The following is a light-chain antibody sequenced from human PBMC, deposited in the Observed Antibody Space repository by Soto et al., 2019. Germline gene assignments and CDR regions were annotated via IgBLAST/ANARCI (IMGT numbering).Light chain of an antibody. V-gene: IGKV3-20*01. CDR3: QQYGSSPPWT. CDR2: GAS. CDR1: QSVSSSF. Sequence: EIVLTQSPGTLSLSPGERATLSCRASQSVSSSFLAWYQQKPGQAPRLLIYGASSRATGIPDRFSASGSAADFTLTISRLEPEDFAVYYGQQYGSSPPWTFGQGTKVEI. J-gene: IGKJ1*01.